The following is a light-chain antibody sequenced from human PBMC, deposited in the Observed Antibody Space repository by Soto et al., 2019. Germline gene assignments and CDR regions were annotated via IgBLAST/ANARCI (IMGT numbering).Light chain of an antibody. Sequence: EIVLTQSPGTLSLSPGERATLSCRASQTVSSSYLAWYQQKPGQAPRLLFYGASSRATGIPDRFSGSGSGTDFTLTISRLEPEDFALYYCQQYGSSPWTFGQGTKVEIK. CDR3: QQYGSSPWT. CDR2: GAS. CDR1: QTVSSSY. V-gene: IGKV3-20*01. J-gene: IGKJ1*01.